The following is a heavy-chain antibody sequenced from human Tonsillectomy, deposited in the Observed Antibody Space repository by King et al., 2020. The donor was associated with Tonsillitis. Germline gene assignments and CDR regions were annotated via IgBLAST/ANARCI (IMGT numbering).Heavy chain of an antibody. Sequence: VQLVESGGGLVKPGGSLRLSCAASGFTFSSYSMNWVRQAPGKGLEWVSSISSSSSYIYYADSVKGRFTISRDNAKNSLYLQMNSLRAEDTAVYYCAGGGQLALFDYWGQGTLVTVSS. J-gene: IGHJ4*02. CDR2: ISSSSSYI. D-gene: IGHD6-6*01. CDR3: AGGGQLALFDY. CDR1: GFTFSSYS. V-gene: IGHV3-21*01.